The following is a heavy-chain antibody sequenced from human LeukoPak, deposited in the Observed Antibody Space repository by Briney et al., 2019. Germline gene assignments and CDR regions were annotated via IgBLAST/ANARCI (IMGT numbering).Heavy chain of an antibody. CDR3: ARARSPSSGYLLRDHNWFYP. J-gene: IGHJ5*02. CDR1: GYSFTGSY. D-gene: IGHD3-22*01. CDR2: IIPIFGTA. V-gene: IGHV1-69*05. Sequence: GASVTVSCKASGYSFTGSYIHWVRQAPGQGLEWMGGIIPIFGTANYAQKVQGRVTITTDESTTTAYMELSSLRSEDTAVYYCARARSPSSGYLLRDHNWFYPWGQGTLVTVSS.